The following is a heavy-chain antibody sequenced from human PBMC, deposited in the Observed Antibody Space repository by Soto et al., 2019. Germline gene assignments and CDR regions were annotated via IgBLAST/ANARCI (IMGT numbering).Heavy chain of an antibody. D-gene: IGHD3-3*01. CDR2: IKQDGNDL. CDR1: GFTFSSYW. Sequence: GGSLRLSCAASGFTFSSYWMSWGRQAPEKGLEWVANIKQDGNDLYFVDSVKGRFTISRDNAKNSLYLHMSSLRAEDTGVYYCASTIFGVVTHSSYMDVWCKATTVTVSS. J-gene: IGHJ6*03. V-gene: IGHV3-7*01. CDR3: ASTIFGVVTHSSYMDV.